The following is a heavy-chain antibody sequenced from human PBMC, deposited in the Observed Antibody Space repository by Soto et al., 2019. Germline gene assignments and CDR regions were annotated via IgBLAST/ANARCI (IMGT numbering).Heavy chain of an antibody. CDR1: GFTFSSYA. CDR3: AKRCAVRRCITGTTSDFVN. V-gene: IGHV3-23*01. CDR2: ISGSGGST. J-gene: IGHJ4*01. D-gene: IGHD1-20*01. Sequence: GGSMRLSCAASGFTFSSYAMSWVRQAPGQGLERVSAISGSGGSTYYADSVKGRFTISTDNSKNTLYLQMNSLRAKDTAVYYSAKRCAVRRCITGTTSDFVNGGQGTLETAS.